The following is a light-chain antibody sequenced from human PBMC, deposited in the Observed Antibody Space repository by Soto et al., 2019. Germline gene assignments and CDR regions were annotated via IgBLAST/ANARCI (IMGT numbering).Light chain of an antibody. V-gene: IGKV3-20*01. CDR2: AAS. Sequence: EMGLTQFPGTLSLSPGERATLACRPSQSLSSSYVVWYQQKPGQAPRLLIYAASRRATGIPDRFSGSGSATEYTSPISRLEPEDSAVYYCQQQGTFGQGTKLEIK. CDR1: QSLSSSY. J-gene: IGKJ2*01. CDR3: QQQGT.